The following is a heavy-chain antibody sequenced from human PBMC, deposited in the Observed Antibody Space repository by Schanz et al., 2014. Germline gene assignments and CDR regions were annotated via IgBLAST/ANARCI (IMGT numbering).Heavy chain of an antibody. CDR1: GFPFSPYW. Sequence: EVQLVESGGGLVQPGGSLTLSCAASGFPFSPYWMSWVRQAPGKGLEWVANIKGDGSERYYVDSVKGRFTISRDNAKNSLFLQMNSLRAEDTAFYYCARFRVHYSDFWGQGVLVTVSS. J-gene: IGHJ4*02. V-gene: IGHV3-7*03. D-gene: IGHD3-10*01. CDR3: ARFRVHYSDF. CDR2: IKGDGSER.